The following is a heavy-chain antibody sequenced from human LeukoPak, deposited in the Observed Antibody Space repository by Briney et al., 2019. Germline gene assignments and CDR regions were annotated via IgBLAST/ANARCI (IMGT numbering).Heavy chain of an antibody. CDR1: GFTFSTYA. Sequence: GGSLRLSCAASGFTFSTYAIHWVRQAPGKGLEWVAVIWFDGSEQYYADSVKGRFIISRDNSESTSNLQLNSLRAEDTAVYYCAREGDSRWGELSPWGQGTLVTVSS. V-gene: IGHV3-33*01. D-gene: IGHD3-16*02. CDR2: IWFDGSEQ. CDR3: AREGDSRWGELSP. J-gene: IGHJ1*01.